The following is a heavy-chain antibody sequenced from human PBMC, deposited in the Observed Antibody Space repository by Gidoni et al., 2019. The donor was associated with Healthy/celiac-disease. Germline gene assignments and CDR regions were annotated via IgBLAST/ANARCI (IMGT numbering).Heavy chain of an antibody. J-gene: IGHJ4*02. D-gene: IGHD1-26*01. CDR2: IWYDGSNK. Sequence: VPLVESGGGVVQPGRSLRLSCSASGFTFSTYGMHWVRQAPGKGLEWVAVIWYDGSNKYYADSVKGRFTISRDNPKNTLYLQMNSLRAEDTAVYYCARDSNHWEGGSYYYYFDYWGQGTLVTVSS. V-gene: IGHV3-33*01. CDR1: GFTFSTYG. CDR3: ARDSNHWEGGSYYYYFDY.